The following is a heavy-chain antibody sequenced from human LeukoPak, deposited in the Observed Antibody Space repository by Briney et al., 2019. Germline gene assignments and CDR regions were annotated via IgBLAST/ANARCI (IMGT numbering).Heavy chain of an antibody. CDR3: ATEYAEYKQPGSRCTYGRGWDAFEI. J-gene: IGHJ3*02. CDR2: IKYDGSEV. CDR1: GFSFSNYW. D-gene: IGHD5-18*01. Sequence: PGGSLRLSCAASGFSFSNYWMSWVRQAPGRGLEWVANIKYDGSEVNYVDSVKGRFTISRDNGKNSLFLQMSSLRGDDTAMYFCATEYAEYKQPGSRCTYGRGWDAFEIWGQGTRVIVSP. V-gene: IGHV3-7*01.